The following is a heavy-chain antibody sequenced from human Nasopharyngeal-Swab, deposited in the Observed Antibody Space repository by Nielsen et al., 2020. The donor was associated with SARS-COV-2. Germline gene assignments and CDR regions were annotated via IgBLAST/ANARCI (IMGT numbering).Heavy chain of an antibody. CDR1: GDSVSSNSAA. J-gene: IGHJ6*02. CDR2: TYYRSKWYN. D-gene: IGHD2-2*01. V-gene: IGHV6-1*01. Sequence: SETLFLTCAISGDSVSSNSAAWNWIRQSPSRGLEWLGRTYYRSKWYNDYAVSVKSRITINPDTSKNQFSLQLNSVTPEDTAVYYCAREVSIVVVPADYYGMDVWGQGTTVTVSS. CDR3: AREVSIVVVPADYYGMDV.